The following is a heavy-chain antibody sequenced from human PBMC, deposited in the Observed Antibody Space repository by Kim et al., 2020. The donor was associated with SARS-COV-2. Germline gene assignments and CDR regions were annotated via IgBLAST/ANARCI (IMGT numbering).Heavy chain of an antibody. J-gene: IGHJ4*02. D-gene: IGHD5-12*01. CDR1: GYTFTDYY. Sequence: ASVKVSCKASGYTFTDYYMHWVRQAPGQGLEWMGWINPDSGGTNYAQKFQGRVTLTRDTSNSTVYMALSSLRSDDTAGYFCARGKPERWLQLGYYWCQG. CDR2: INPDSGGT. V-gene: IGHV1-2*02. CDR3: ARGKPERWLQLGYY.